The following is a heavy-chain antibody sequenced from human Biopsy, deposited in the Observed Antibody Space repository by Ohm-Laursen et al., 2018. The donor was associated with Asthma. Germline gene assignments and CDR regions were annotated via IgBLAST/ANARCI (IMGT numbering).Heavy chain of an antibody. CDR1: GFRFDDYA. V-gene: IGHV3-9*01. J-gene: IGHJ6*02. CDR2: ISWNSGNI. CDR3: AKDMGAGGNDPDSFIGYYGMDV. D-gene: IGHD3-16*01. Sequence: SLRLSCTASGFRFDDYAMYWVRQAPGKGLEWVAGISWNSGNIGYAVSVKGRFIVSRDNVKNSLYLQMNSLRAEDTALYYCAKDMGAGGNDPDSFIGYYGMDVRGQGTTVTVSS.